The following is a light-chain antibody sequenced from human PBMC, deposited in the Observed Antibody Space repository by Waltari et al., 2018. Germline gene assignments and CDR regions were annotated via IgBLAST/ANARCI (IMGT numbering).Light chain of an antibody. J-gene: IGLJ1*01. Sequence: QSALTQPASVSGSPGQSITISCTGTSSDIGSYDLVSWYQHPPGTAPKLLIFEVSQRPSGVSNRFSGSKSGNTASLTISGLQAEDEADYHCCSYAGNSIYVFGTGTKVTVL. V-gene: IGLV2-23*02. CDR2: EVS. CDR1: SSDIGSYDL. CDR3: CSYAGNSIYV.